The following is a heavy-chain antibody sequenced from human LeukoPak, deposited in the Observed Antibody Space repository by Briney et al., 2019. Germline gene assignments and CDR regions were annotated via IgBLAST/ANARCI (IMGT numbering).Heavy chain of an antibody. J-gene: IGHJ4*02. V-gene: IGHV1-18*01. CDR2: ISAYNGNT. CDR3: ARSSGRYCSSTSCARTFDY. D-gene: IGHD2-2*01. CDR1: GYTFTSYG. Sequence: ASVKVSCKASGYTFTSYGIRWVRQAPGQGLEWLGWISAYNGNTNYAQKLQGRVIMTKYTSTSTAYMELRSLRSDDTAVYYCARSSGRYCSSTSCARTFDYCGQGTLVTVSS.